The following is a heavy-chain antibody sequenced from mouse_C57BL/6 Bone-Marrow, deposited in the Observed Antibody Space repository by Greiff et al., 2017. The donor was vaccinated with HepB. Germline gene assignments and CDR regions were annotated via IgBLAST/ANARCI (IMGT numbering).Heavy chain of an antibody. D-gene: IGHD2-10*01. V-gene: IGHV5-9-1*02. CDR1: GFTFSSYA. CDR2: ISSGGDYI. Sequence: EVKVEESGEGLVKPGGSLKLSCAASGFTFSSYAMSWVRQTPEKRLEWVAYISSGGDYIYYADTVKGRFTISRDNARNTLYLQMSSLKSEDTAMYYCTRGLPSFAYWGQGTRVTVSA. J-gene: IGHJ3*01. CDR3: TRGLPSFAY.